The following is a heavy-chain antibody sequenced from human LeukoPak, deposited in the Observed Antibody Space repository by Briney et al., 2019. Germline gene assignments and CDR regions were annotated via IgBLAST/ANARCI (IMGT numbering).Heavy chain of an antibody. Sequence: SETLSLTCAVYGGSFSGYYWSWIRQPPGKGLEWIGEINHSGSTNYNPSLKSRVTISVDTSKNQFSLKLSSVTAADTAVYYCARASRCSGGSCYPFYYYYYGMDVWGHGTTVTVSS. D-gene: IGHD2-15*01. CDR2: INHSGST. J-gene: IGHJ6*02. CDR3: ARASRCSGGSCYPFYYYYYGMDV. V-gene: IGHV4-34*01. CDR1: GGSFSGYY.